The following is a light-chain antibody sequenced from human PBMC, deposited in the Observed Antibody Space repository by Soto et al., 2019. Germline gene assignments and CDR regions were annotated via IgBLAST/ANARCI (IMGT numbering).Light chain of an antibody. CDR1: SSDVGGYNY. Sequence: LTQPRSVSGSPGQSVTISCTGTSSDVGGYNYVSWYQQHPGKAPKLMIYDVSKRPSGVPDRFSGSKSGNTASLTISGLQAEDEADYYCCSYAGSYTVVFGGGTKLTVL. V-gene: IGLV2-11*01. CDR3: CSYAGSYTVV. CDR2: DVS. J-gene: IGLJ2*01.